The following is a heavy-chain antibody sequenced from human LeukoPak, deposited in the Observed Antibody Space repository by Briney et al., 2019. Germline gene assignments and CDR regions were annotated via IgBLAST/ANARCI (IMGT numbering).Heavy chain of an antibody. CDR2: IYTSGST. J-gene: IGHJ4*02. CDR1: GGSISSGSYY. CDR3: ARDAPSSC. V-gene: IGHV4-61*02. D-gene: IGHD3-16*02. Sequence: SETLSLTCTVSGGSISSGSYYWSWIRQPAGKGLEWIGRIYTSGSTNYNPSLKSRVTMSVDTSKNQFSLKLSSVTAADTAVYYCARDAPSSCWGQGTLVTVSS.